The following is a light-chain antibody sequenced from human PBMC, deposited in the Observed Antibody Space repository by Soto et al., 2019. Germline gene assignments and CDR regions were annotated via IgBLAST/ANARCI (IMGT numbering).Light chain of an antibody. Sequence: DIQMTQAPSSLSASVGDRVTITCRAGQNIFSSLNWYQQKPGKAPKLLIYAASSLQSGVPSRFSGSGSGTDFTFTITSLQPEDFATYDCQQSYNSPPITFGQGTRLEI. J-gene: IGKJ5*01. CDR3: QQSYNSPPIT. V-gene: IGKV1-39*01. CDR2: AAS. CDR1: QNIFSS.